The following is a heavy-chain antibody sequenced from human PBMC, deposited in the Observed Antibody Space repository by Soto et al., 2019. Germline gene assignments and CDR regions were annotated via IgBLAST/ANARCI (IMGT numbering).Heavy chain of an antibody. D-gene: IGHD3-10*01. V-gene: IGHV4-59*01. CDR2: IYYSGST. CDR1: GGSISSYY. CDR3: ARDLRFGELWFDP. Sequence: SETLALTCTVSGGSISSYYWSWIRQPPGKGLEWIGYIYYSGSTNYNPSLKSRVTISVDTSKNRFSLKLSSVTAADTAVYYCARDLRFGELWFDPWGQGTLVTVSS. J-gene: IGHJ5*02.